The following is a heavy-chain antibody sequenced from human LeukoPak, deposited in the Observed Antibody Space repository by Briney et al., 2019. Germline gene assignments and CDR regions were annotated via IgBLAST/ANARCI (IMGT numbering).Heavy chain of an antibody. CDR1: GGSISSYY. D-gene: IGHD1-26*01. V-gene: IGHV4-4*07. CDR3: ARDGRQAWEPHFDY. Sequence: RASETLSLTCTVSGGSISSYYWSWIRQPAGKGLEWIGRIYTSGSTNYNPSLKSRVTMSVDTSKNQFSLKLSSVTAADTAVYYCARDGRQAWEPHFDYWGQGTLVTVSS. CDR2: IYTSGST. J-gene: IGHJ4*02.